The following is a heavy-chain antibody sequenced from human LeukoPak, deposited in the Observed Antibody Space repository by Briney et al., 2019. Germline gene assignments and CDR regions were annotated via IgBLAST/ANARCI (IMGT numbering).Heavy chain of an antibody. CDR2: ISSSSSYI. D-gene: IGHD6-13*01. CDR3: ARGIAAARDH. Sequence: GGSLRLSCAASGFTFSSYSMNWVRQAPGKGLEWVSSISSSSSYIYYADSVKGRFTISRDNAKNSLYLQLNSLRAEDTAVYYCARGIAAARDHWGRGTLVTVSS. V-gene: IGHV3-21*01. J-gene: IGHJ4*02. CDR1: GFTFSSYS.